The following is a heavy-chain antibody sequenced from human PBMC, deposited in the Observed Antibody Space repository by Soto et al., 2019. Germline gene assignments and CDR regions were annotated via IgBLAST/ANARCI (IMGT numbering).Heavy chain of an antibody. J-gene: IGHJ4*02. CDR2: IKSKTDGETK. CDR3: VRATYFSDSSGYTRCFDY. CDR1: GFTFSNGWTFTNAW. Sequence: EAQLVESGGGLVKPGGSLRLSCTGSGFTFSNGWTFTNAWMSWVRQAPGKGLEWVGLIKSKTDGETKDYIAPVKGRFTTSRDESKNSVYLQMNSLKTEDTAVYYCVRATYFSDSSGYTRCFDYWGQGTLVTVSS. D-gene: IGHD3-22*01. V-gene: IGHV3-15*01.